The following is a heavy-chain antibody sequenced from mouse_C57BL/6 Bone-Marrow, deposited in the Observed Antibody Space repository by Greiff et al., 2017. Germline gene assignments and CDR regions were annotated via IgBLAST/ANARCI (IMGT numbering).Heavy chain of an antibody. D-gene: IGHD3-2*02. CDR2: ILPGSGST. J-gene: IGHJ2*01. Sequence: VQLQQSGAELMKPGASVKLSCKATGYTFTGYWIEWVKQRPGHGLEWIGEILPGSGSTNYNEKFKGKATFTADTSSNTAYMQLSSLTTEDSAIYYCARRGTAQATSLYDFDYWGQGTTLTVSS. CDR1: GYTFTGYW. V-gene: IGHV1-9*01. CDR3: ARRGTAQATSLYDFDY.